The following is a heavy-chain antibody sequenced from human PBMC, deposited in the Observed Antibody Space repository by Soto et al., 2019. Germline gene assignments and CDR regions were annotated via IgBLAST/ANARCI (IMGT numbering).Heavy chain of an antibody. Sequence: PGGSLRLSCVVSGFMFGSYWMSWVRQGPGEGLEWVANINNDGSEKYCVDSVKGRFTISRDNAKNSLYLQMDSLRVEDTALYYCFNVAFGYWGRGTLVTVSS. V-gene: IGHV3-7*01. CDR1: GFMFGSYW. CDR3: FNVAFGY. J-gene: IGHJ4*02. CDR2: INNDGSEK.